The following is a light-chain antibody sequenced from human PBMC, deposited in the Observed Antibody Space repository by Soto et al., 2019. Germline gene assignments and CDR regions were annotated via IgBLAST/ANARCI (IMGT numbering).Light chain of an antibody. CDR1: QSVSDN. Sequence: EIVMTQSQATLSVSPGERVTLSCRPSQSVSDNLAWYQQKPGQAPRLLIYGASTRATTIPARFSGSGSGTEFTLTISSLQSEDFAVYYCQQSNNWPYTFGQGTKLDIK. CDR2: GAS. J-gene: IGKJ2*01. CDR3: QQSNNWPYT. V-gene: IGKV3-15*01.